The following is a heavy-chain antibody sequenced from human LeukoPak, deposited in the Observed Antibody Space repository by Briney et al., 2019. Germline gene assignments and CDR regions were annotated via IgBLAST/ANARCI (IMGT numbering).Heavy chain of an antibody. CDR1: GYTFISYL. CDR3: ARVRGSGWSNFDY. D-gene: IGHD6-19*01. J-gene: IGHJ4*02. V-gene: IGHV1-46*01. Sequence: GASVKVSCKTSGYTFISYLMNWVRQAPGQGLEWMGIINPSGGSTSYAQKFQGRVTMTRDMSTSTGYMELSSLRSEDTAVYYCARVRGSGWSNFDYWGQGTLVTVSS. CDR2: INPSGGST.